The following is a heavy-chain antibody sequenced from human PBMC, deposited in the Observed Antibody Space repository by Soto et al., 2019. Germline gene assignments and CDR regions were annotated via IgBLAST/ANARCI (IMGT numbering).Heavy chain of an antibody. J-gene: IGHJ6*02. CDR3: ARDPPPMDV. CDR2: ISAYNGNT. V-gene: IGHV1-18*01. Sequence: QGLEWMGWISAYNGNTNYAQKLQGRVTMTTDTPTSTAYMELRSLRSDDTAVYYCARDPPPMDVWGQGTTVTVSS.